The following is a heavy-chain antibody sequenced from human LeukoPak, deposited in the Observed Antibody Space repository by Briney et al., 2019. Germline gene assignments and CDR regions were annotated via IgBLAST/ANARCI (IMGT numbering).Heavy chain of an antibody. CDR1: GGTFSSYA. CDR2: IIPIFGTA. CDR3: AAVGATKPYYYYYYYMDV. D-gene: IGHD1-26*01. V-gene: IGHV1-69*05. Sequence: SVKASCKASGGTFSSYAISWVRQAPGQGLEWMGGIIPIFGTANYAQKFQGRVTITTDESTSTAYMELSSLRSEDTAVYYCAAVGATKPYYYYYYYMDVWGKGTTVTVSS. J-gene: IGHJ6*03.